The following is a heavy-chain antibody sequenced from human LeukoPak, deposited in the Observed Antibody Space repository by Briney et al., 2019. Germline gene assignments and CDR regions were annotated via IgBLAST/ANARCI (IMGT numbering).Heavy chain of an antibody. CDR2: ISAYNGNT. V-gene: IGHV1-18*01. D-gene: IGHD3-10*01. CDR3: AMFVRSGTDYYGMDV. CDR1: GYTFTSYG. Sequence: ASVKVSCKASGYTFTSYGISWVQQAPGQGLEWMGWISAYNGNTNYAQKLQGRVTMTTDTSTSTAYMELRSLRSDDTAVYYCAMFVRSGTDYYGMDVWGQGTTVTVSS. J-gene: IGHJ6*02.